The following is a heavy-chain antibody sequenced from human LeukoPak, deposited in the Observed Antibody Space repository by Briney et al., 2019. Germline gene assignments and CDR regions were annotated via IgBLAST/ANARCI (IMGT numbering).Heavy chain of an antibody. CDR1: GFTFDDYG. D-gene: IGHD3-10*01. CDR3: ARDPGYYYGSESYYY. Sequence: GGSLRLSCEASGFTFDDYGMSWVRQAPGKGLEWVSGINWNGGSTGYADSVKGRFTISRDNAKNSLYLQMNSLRGEDTALYYCARDPGYYYGSESYYYWGQGTLVTVSS. V-gene: IGHV3-20*04. CDR2: INWNGGST. J-gene: IGHJ4*02.